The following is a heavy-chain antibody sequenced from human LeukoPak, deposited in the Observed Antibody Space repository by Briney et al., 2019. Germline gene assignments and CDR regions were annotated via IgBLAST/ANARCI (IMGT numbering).Heavy chain of an antibody. J-gene: IGHJ4*02. D-gene: IGHD3-10*01. V-gene: IGHV4-39*01. CDR2: IYHSGSS. Sequence: SETLSLTCTVSGGSISIIGYYWGWIRQPPGKRPEWSARIYHSGSSYYNPSLESQITISVDTSTNQFSLKLSSVTAADTAVYYCARLPRGSGPDYWGQGTLVTVSS. CDR3: ARLPRGSGPDY. CDR1: GGSISIIGYY.